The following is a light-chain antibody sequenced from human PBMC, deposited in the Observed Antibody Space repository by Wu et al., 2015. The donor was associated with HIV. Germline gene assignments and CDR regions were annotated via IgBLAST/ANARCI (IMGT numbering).Light chain of an antibody. CDR2: GAS. Sequence: NVLTQSPGTLSLSPGERATLSCRASQTIITNYLAWYQQKPGQAPRLLIYGASIRATGIPDRFSGSGSGTDFTLTISRLEPEDFAEYYCQQYGRSSWTFGQGTKVEIK. CDR3: QQYGRSSWT. CDR1: QTIITNY. V-gene: IGKV3-20*01. J-gene: IGKJ1*01.